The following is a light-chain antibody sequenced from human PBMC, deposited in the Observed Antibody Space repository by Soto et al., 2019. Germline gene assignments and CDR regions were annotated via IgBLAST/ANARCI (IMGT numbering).Light chain of an antibody. CDR2: AAS. Sequence: IHVTQCPSSLSTSVGDRVTITCRTSQTSSDYLNWYQHKPGKAPKLLISAASSLQSGVPSRFSGSGSGTEFTLTISSLQPDDFATYYCQHYTSYSEAFGQGTKVDI. V-gene: IGKV1-39*01. CDR3: QHYTSYSEA. CDR1: QTSSDY. J-gene: IGKJ1*01.